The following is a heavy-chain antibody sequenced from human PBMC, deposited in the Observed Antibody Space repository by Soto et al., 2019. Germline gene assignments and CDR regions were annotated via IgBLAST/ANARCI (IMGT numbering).Heavy chain of an antibody. D-gene: IGHD7-27*01. V-gene: IGHV4-59*01. J-gene: IGHJ4*02. CDR2: IYYSGST. Sequence: SETLCVTCTVSGVSISSYYWIWIRQPPGKGLEWIGYIYYSGSTDYDPSLKSRVTISVDTSKNQFSLKLSSVTAADTAVYYCARRWGTYFDFWGQGTLVTVSS. CDR3: ARRWGTYFDF. CDR1: GVSISSYY.